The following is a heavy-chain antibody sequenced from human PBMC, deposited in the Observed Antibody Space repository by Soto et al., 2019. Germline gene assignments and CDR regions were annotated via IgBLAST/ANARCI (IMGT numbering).Heavy chain of an antibody. CDR1: GYTFTSYG. CDR2: ISAYNGNT. Sequence: QVQLVQSGAEVKKPGASVKVSCKASGYTFTSYGISWVRQAPGQGLEWMGWISAYNGNTNYAQKLQGRVTMTTDTPPSTAYMELRSLRSDDTAVYYCASSNHGDTVAELDYWGQGTLVTVSS. J-gene: IGHJ4*02. D-gene: IGHD4-17*01. V-gene: IGHV1-18*01. CDR3: ASSNHGDTVAELDY.